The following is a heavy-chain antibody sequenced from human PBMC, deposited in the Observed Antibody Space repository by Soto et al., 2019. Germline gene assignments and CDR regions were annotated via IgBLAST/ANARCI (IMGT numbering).Heavy chain of an antibody. CDR1: GFAVSSKY. CDR2: IYGGGTT. V-gene: IGHV3-53*01. D-gene: IGHD6-19*01. J-gene: IGHJ4*02. Sequence: EVQLVESGGGLIQPGGSLRLSCAASGFAVSSKYMTWVRQAPGKGLEWVSVIYGGGTTYYADSVKGRFTISRDTSKNNLFLQMNSLRAEDKAVEYCVGTTGWPGFDFWGQGTLVTVSS. CDR3: VGTTGWPGFDF.